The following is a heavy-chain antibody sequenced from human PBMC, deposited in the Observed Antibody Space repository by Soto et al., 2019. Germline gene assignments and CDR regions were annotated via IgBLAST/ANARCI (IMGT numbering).Heavy chain of an antibody. Sequence: LSLTCAVSGGFTSTNNWWSWVRQPPGKGLEWIGDAYHSGSTEYNPSLKRRVSISVDQPKNQISLKLTSATAADTAVYYCARSPTNPYYGGRETFDYWGQGTQVTVSS. D-gene: IGHD3-10*01. CDR1: GGFTSTNNW. J-gene: IGHJ4*02. CDR3: ARSPTNPYYGGRETFDY. CDR2: AYHSGST. V-gene: IGHV4-4*02.